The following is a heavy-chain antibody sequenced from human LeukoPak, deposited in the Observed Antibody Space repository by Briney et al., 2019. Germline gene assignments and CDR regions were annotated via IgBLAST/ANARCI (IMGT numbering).Heavy chain of an antibody. CDR1: ELAFKNVW. CDR3: ITEPHDYGDFTFGY. V-gene: IGHV3-15*01. D-gene: IGHD4-17*01. J-gene: IGHJ4*02. Sequence: PGGSLRLSCGASELAFKNVWMSWIRQAPGKGLEWVGRISSKSDGGTTDYAAPVKGRFTISRDDSTNTLSLQMSGLKAEDTALYFCITEPHDYGDFTFGYWGQGTLVTVSS. CDR2: ISSKSDGGTT.